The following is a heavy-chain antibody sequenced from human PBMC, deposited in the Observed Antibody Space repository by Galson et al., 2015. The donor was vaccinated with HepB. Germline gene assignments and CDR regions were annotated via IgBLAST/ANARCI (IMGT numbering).Heavy chain of an antibody. CDR2: IYYGGST. J-gene: IGHJ4*02. V-gene: IGHV4-39*07. D-gene: IGHD1-14*01. CDR1: GVSISNSDYY. CDR3: ARGGRKSYDF. Sequence: TLSLTCTVSGVSISNSDYYWGWIRQPPGKGLEWIGIIYYGGSTNYNPSLRSRVTISVDMSKNQFSLQLNSVTAADTAVYYCARGGRKSYDFWGQGTLVTVSS.